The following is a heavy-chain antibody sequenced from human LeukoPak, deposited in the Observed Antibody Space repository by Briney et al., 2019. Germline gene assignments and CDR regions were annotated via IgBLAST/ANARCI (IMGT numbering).Heavy chain of an antibody. CDR2: INHSGST. V-gene: IGHV4-34*01. J-gene: IGHJ3*02. Sequence: SETLSLTCAVYGGSFSGYYWSWIRRPPGKGLEWIGEINHSGSTNYNPSLKSRVTISVDTSKNQFSLKLSSVTAADTAVYYCARAGSNYGFAFDIWGQGTMVTVSS. D-gene: IGHD4-4*01. CDR1: GGSFSGYY. CDR3: ARAGSNYGFAFDI.